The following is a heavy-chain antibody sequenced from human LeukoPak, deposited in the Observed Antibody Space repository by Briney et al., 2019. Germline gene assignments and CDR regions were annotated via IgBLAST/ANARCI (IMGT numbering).Heavy chain of an antibody. CDR1: GFTVSTNY. CDR3: ARDSSDYGGKGVDY. V-gene: IGHV3-53*01. J-gene: IGHJ4*02. Sequence: GGSLRLSCAASGFTVSTNYMSWVRQAPGKGLEWVSVIYSGGNTYYADSVKGRFTISRDNSKNTLYLQMNSLRAEDTAVYYCARDSSDYGGKGVDYWGQGTLVTVSS. CDR2: IYSGGNT. D-gene: IGHD4-23*01.